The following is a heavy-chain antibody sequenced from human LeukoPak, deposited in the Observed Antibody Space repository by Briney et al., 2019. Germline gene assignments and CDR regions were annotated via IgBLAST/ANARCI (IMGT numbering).Heavy chain of an antibody. CDR2: ISYDGSNK. Sequence: PGGSLRLSCAASGFTFSSYAMHWVRQAPGKGLEWVAVISYDGSNKYYADSVKGRFTISRDNSKNTLYLQMNSLRAEDTAVYYCAKDTYYYGSGSEGSFDYWGQGTLVTVSS. CDR1: GFTFSSYA. D-gene: IGHD3-10*01. CDR3: AKDTYYYGSGSEGSFDY. J-gene: IGHJ4*02. V-gene: IGHV3-30*04.